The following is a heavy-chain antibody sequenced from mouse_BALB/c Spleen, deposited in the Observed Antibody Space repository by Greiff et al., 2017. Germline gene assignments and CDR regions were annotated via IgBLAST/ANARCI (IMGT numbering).Heavy chain of an antibody. CDR2: IYPGDGDT. J-gene: IGHJ4*01. D-gene: IGHD2-1*01. Sequence: QVQLQQSGAELARPGASVKLSCKASGYTFTSYWMQWVKQRPGQGLEWIGAIYPGDGDTRYTQKFKGKATLTADKSSSTAYMQLSSLASEDSAVYYCARLYGNYVSYAMDYWGQGTSVTVSS. CDR3: ARLYGNYVSYAMDY. CDR1: GYTFTSYW. V-gene: IGHV1-87*01.